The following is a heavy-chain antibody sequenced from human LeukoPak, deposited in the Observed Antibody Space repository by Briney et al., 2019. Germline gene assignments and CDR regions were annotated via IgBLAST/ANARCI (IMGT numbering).Heavy chain of an antibody. CDR2: ISGSGGGT. CDR3: ARDSAGNDY. CDR1: GFTFSSYA. Sequence: GGSLRLSCAASGFTFSSYAMSWVRQAPGKGLEWVSVISGSGGGTYYADSVKGRFTISRDNSKNTLYLQMSSLRAEDTAMYYCARDSAGNDYWGQGTLVTVSS. V-gene: IGHV3-23*01. J-gene: IGHJ4*02. D-gene: IGHD6-13*01.